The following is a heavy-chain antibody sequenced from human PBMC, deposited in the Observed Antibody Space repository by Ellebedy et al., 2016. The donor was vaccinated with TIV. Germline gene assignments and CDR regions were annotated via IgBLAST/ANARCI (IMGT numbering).Heavy chain of an antibody. V-gene: IGHV3-74*01. Sequence: GGSLRLXXAASGFTFSTYWMSWVRQAPGKGLVWVSRIDSDGSNINNADSVKGRFTISRDNAKNTLYLQMNSLRGEDTAVYYCARGGNYVWATFNYWGQGTLVTVSS. CDR3: ARGGNYVWATFNY. CDR2: IDSDGSNI. D-gene: IGHD3-16*01. CDR1: GFTFSTYW. J-gene: IGHJ4*02.